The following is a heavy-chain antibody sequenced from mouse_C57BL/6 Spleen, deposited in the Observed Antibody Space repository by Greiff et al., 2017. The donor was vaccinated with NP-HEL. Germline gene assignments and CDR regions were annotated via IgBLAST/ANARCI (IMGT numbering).Heavy chain of an antibody. CDR2: ISYDGSN. Sequence: EVKLQESGPGLVKPSQSLSLTCSVTGYSITSGYYWNWIRQFPGNKLEWMGYISYDGSNNYNPSLKNRISITRDTSKNQFFLKLNSVTTEDTATYYCARRDYYGSSRWFAYWGQGTLVTVSA. V-gene: IGHV3-6*01. D-gene: IGHD1-1*01. CDR1: GYSITSGYY. J-gene: IGHJ3*01. CDR3: ARRDYYGSSRWFAY.